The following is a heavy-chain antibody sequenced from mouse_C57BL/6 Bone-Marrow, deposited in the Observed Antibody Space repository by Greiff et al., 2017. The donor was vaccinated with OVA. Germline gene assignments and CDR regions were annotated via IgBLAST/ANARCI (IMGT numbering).Heavy chain of an antibody. CDR2: IYPGSGST. D-gene: IGHD2-4*01. V-gene: IGHV1-55*01. CDR1: GYTFTSYW. Sequence: VQLQQPGAELVKPGASVKMSCKASGYTFTSYWITWVKQRPGQGLEWIGDIYPGSGSTNDNEKFKSKATLTVDPSSSTAYMQLSSLTSEDSAVYYCARLRVYHDYDHYAMDYWGQGTSVTVSS. J-gene: IGHJ4*01. CDR3: ARLRVYHDYDHYAMDY.